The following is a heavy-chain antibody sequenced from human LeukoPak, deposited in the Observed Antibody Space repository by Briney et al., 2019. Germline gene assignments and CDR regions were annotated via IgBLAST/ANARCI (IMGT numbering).Heavy chain of an antibody. J-gene: IGHJ4*02. V-gene: IGHV3-49*04. CDR1: GFTFGDYA. Sequence: GGSLRLSCTASGFTFGDYAMSWVRQAPGKGLEWVGFITGKAYGATTDYAASVKGRFAISRDDSKSIAYLQMSSLKTEDTAVYYCSRHIVGARTYFDYWGQGALVTVSS. CDR3: SRHIVGARTYFDY. D-gene: IGHD1-26*01. CDR2: ITGKAYGATT.